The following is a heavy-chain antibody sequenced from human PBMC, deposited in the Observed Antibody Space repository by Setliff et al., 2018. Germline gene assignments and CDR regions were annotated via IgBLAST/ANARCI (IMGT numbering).Heavy chain of an antibody. Sequence: ASVKVSCKASGYTFTSYYMHWVRQAPGQGLEWMGIINPSGGSTSYAQKFQGRVTMTMDTSTGTAYMELRSLRSDDTAVYICAYDSSGYYPGYWGQGTLVTVSS. CDR2: INPSGGST. V-gene: IGHV1-46*03. D-gene: IGHD3-22*01. CDR3: AYDSSGYYPGY. CDR1: GYTFTSYY. J-gene: IGHJ4*02.